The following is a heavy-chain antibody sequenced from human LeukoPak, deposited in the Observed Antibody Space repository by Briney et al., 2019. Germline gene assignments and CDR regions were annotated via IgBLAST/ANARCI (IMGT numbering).Heavy chain of an antibody. J-gene: IGHJ6*03. D-gene: IGHD2-15*01. Sequence: PGGSLRLSCAASGFTFSSYAMSWVRQAPGGGLEGVSAISGSGDTTYHADSVKGRFTISRDNSANRLSLQMDSLRAEDTAVYFCAKDTTAWWYHRAYMDVWGKGTTVTVSS. V-gene: IGHV3-23*01. CDR1: GFTFSSYA. CDR2: ISGSGDTT. CDR3: AKDTTAWWYHRAYMDV.